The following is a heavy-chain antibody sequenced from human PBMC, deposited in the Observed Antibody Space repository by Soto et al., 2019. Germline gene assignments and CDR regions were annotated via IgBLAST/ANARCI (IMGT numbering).Heavy chain of an antibody. CDR3: ARALGSWGAYYFDY. J-gene: IGHJ4*02. D-gene: IGHD3-16*01. CDR2: IYWDDDK. CDR1: GFSLNTYGVG. V-gene: IGHV2-5*02. Sequence: QITLKESGPTLVKPTQTLTLTCTVSGFSLNTYGVGVGWIRQPPGKALEWLALIYWDDDKLYSPSRKSRLTITKDTSKNQVVLTMTNMDPVDTVTYYCARALGSWGAYYFDYWGQGTLVTVSS.